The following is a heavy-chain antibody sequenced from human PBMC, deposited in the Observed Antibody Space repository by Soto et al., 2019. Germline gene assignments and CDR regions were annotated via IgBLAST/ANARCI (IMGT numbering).Heavy chain of an antibody. V-gene: IGHV3-30-3*01. D-gene: IGHD3-10*01. Sequence: GGSLRLSCAASGFTFSSYAMHWVRQAPGKGLEWVAVISYDGSNKYYADSVKGRFTISRDNSKNTLYLQMNSLRAEDTAVYYCARGPALPMVRGVIDYWGQGTLVTVSS. CDR2: ISYDGSNK. CDR1: GFTFSSYA. CDR3: ARGPALPMVRGVIDY. J-gene: IGHJ4*02.